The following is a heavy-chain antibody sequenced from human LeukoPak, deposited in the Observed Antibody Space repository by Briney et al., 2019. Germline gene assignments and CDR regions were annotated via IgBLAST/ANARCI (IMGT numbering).Heavy chain of an antibody. V-gene: IGHV1-2*02. CDR1: GYTFTAYY. CDR2: INPSSGGT. CDR3: ARDRGSPWCFDY. J-gene: IGHJ4*02. D-gene: IGHD3-10*01. Sequence: ASVKVSCKASGYTFTAYYMHWVRQAPGQGLEWMGWINPSSGGTNSAPNFQGRVTMTRDTSISTAYMELSDLRSDDTAVYYCARDRGSPWCFDYWGQGTLVTVSS.